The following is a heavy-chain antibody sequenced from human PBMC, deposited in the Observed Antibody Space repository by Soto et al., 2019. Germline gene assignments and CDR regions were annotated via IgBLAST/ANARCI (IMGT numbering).Heavy chain of an antibody. CDR3: AKDYGNFWDPLDY. CDR2: ITGSGDNR. V-gene: IGHV3-23*01. Sequence: EVQLFESGGGLVQPGGSLRLSCAASGFTFSSYAMSWVRQAPGKGLEWVSGITGSGDNRYYADSVKGRFTISRDNSKNTLYLQMNSLRVEDTAVFYCAKDYGNFWDPLDYWGQGTLVTVSS. J-gene: IGHJ4*02. CDR1: GFTFSSYA. D-gene: IGHD4-17*01.